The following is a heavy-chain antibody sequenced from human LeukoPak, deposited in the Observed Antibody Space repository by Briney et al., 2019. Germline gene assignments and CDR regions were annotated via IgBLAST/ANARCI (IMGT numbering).Heavy chain of an antibody. D-gene: IGHD6-13*01. CDR2: IYSGGST. V-gene: IGHV3-53*01. Sequence: GGSLRLSCAASRFTVSSNYMSWVRQAPGKGLEWVSVIYSGGSTYYADSVKGRFTISRDNSKNTLYLQMNSLRAEDTAVYYCARDALGIAAAGTEGDWGQGTLVTVSS. CDR3: ARDALGIAAAGTEGD. J-gene: IGHJ4*02. CDR1: RFTVSSNY.